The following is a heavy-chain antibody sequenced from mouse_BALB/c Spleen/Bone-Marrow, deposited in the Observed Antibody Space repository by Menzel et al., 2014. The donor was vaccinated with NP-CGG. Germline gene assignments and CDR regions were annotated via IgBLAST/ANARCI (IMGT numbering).Heavy chain of an antibody. V-gene: IGHV5-9-2*01. CDR3: ARHAYYDQTEVSFVY. CDR1: GFTISNYG. J-gene: IGHJ3*01. Sequence: EVHLVEPGGGLVKSGGFLKLSCAASGFTISNYGMYWVRQTPEKRLEWVATISGGGSYTFYSDSVKGRFTISRDNAKNNLYLQLSSLRSEDTALYYCARHAYYDQTEVSFVYWSQGTLVTVSA. CDR2: ISGGGSYT. D-gene: IGHD2-4*01.